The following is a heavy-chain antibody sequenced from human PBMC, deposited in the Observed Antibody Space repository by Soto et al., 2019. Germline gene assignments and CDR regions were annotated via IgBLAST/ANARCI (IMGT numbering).Heavy chain of an antibody. CDR3: ARHSAIPPYSTRFDY. J-gene: IGHJ4*02. V-gene: IGHV1-69*01. Sequence: QVQLVQSGAEVKKPGSSVKVSCKASGGTFSSYAISWVRQAPGQGLEWMGGIIPIFGTANYAQKFQGRVTITADESTSTADMERSSLRAEDTAVYYCARHSAIPPYSTRFDYWGQGTLVTVSS. CDR2: IIPIFGTA. CDR1: GGTFSSYA. D-gene: IGHD6-13*01.